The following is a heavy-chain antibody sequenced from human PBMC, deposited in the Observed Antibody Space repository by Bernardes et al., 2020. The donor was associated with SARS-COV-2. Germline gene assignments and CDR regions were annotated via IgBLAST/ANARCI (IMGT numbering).Heavy chain of an antibody. CDR1: GFTVSSNY. CDR3: ARESVNYDFWSGYYTSLYGMDV. V-gene: IGHV3-53*01. J-gene: IGHJ6*02. D-gene: IGHD3-3*01. Sequence: GGSLRLSCAASGFTVSSNYMSWVRQAPGKGLEWVSVIYSGGSTYYADSVKGRFTISRDNSKNTLYLQMNSLRAEDTAVYYCARESVNYDFWSGYYTSLYGMDVWGQGTTVTVSS. CDR2: IYSGGST.